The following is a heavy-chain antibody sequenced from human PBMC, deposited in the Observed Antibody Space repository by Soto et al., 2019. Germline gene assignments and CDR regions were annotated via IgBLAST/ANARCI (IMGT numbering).Heavy chain of an antibody. V-gene: IGHV4-59*01. J-gene: IGHJ5*02. CDR3: VRDYLLTGFDT. Sequence: PSETLSLTCSASNGSISTYYWTWVRQPPGKGLEWIGYVYYSGSTNYNPSLKSRVAVSVDTSKNQFSLELKSVTAADTATYYCVRDYLLTGFDTWGQGTLVTVSS. D-gene: IGHD3-9*01. CDR2: VYYSGST. CDR1: NGSISTYY.